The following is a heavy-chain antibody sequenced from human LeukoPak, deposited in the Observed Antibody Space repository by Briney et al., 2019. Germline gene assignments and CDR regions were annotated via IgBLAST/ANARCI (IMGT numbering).Heavy chain of an antibody. V-gene: IGHV3-21*01. J-gene: IGHJ4*02. D-gene: IGHD5-24*01. Sequence: GGSLRLSCAASGFTFSSYSMNWVRQAPGKGLEWVSSISSSSSYIYYADSVKGRFNISRDNAKNSLYLQMNSLRAEDTAVYYCARDGYTNGGFDYWGQGTLVTVSS. CDR2: ISSSSSYI. CDR1: GFTFSSYS. CDR3: ARDGYTNGGFDY.